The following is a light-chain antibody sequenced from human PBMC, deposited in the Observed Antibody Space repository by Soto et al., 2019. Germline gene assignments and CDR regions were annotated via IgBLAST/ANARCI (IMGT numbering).Light chain of an antibody. V-gene: IGKV1-5*01. CDR2: DAS. CDR1: QSISTW. CDR3: HQYNSYPRT. J-gene: IGKJ1*01. Sequence: DIQMTQSPSTLSASVGDRVTITCRASQSISTWLAWYQQKPGKAPKLLIYDASTLQSGVPSRFSGSGSGTEFTLTISSLQPDDFATYSGHQYNSYPRTFGQGTKVEIK.